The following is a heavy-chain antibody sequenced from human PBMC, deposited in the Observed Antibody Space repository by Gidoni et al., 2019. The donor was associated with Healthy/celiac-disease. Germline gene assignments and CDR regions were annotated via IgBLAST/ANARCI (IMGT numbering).Heavy chain of an antibody. J-gene: IGHJ4*02. V-gene: IGHV4-59*01. CDR1: GGSISSYY. Sequence: QVQLQESGPGLVEPSATLSLTCTVSGGSISSYYWSWIRQPPGKGLEWIGYIYYSGSTNYNPSLKSRATISVDTSKNQFSLKLSSVTAADTAVYYCARDRSGYYSSGYFDYWGQGTLVTVSS. CDR2: IYYSGST. D-gene: IGHD3-22*01. CDR3: ARDRSGYYSSGYFDY.